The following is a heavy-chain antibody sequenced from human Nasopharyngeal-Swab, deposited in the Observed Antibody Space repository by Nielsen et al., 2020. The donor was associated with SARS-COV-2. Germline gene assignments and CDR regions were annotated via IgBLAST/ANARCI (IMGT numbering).Heavy chain of an antibody. CDR2: ISYDGSNK. CDR3: AKDQSINWFDP. Sequence: VRQAPGKGLEWVAVISYDGSNKYYADSVKGRFTISRDSSKNTLYLQMNSLRAEDTAVYYCAKDQSINWFDPWGQGTLVTVSS. J-gene: IGHJ5*02. D-gene: IGHD2-21*01. V-gene: IGHV3-30*18.